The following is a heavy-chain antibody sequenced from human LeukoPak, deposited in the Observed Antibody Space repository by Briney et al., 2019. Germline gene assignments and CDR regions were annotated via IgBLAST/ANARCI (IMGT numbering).Heavy chain of an antibody. J-gene: IGHJ6*03. CDR3: ARDYYYYMDV. CDR2: ISTYNGNT. CDR1: GYIFTNYA. V-gene: IGHV1-18*01. Sequence: ASVMVSCKASGYIFTNYAISWVRQAPGQGLEWMGWISTYNGNTKNAQKLQGRVTMTTDTSTSTAYMELRTLRSDDTAVYYCARDYYYYMDVWGKGTTVTISS.